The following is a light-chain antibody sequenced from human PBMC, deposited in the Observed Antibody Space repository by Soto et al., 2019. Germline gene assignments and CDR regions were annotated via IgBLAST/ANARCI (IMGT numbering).Light chain of an antibody. V-gene: IGLV3-25*02. CDR1: ALPKQY. J-gene: IGLJ1*01. CDR2: RDV. Sequence: YELTQPPSVSVSPGQTARIICSGDALPKQYVYWYQQKPGQAPVLVMYRDVERSSGIPERFSGSSSGTTVTLTISGVQAEDEADYYCQSIDSSGSYVFGTGTKVTVL. CDR3: QSIDSSGSYV.